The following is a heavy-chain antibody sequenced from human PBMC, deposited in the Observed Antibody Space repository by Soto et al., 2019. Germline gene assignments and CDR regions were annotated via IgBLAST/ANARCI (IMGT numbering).Heavy chain of an antibody. V-gene: IGHV4-59*01. CDR3: ARANWNAAYDRKDGPLWDYYYMDV. J-gene: IGHJ6*03. D-gene: IGHD1-20*01. Sequence: PSETLSLTCTVSGGSISSYYWSWIRQSPGKGLEWIGYIYYSGSTNYNPSLKSRVTISVDTSKNQFSLKLSSVTAADTAVYYCARANWNAAYDRKDGPLWDYYYMDVWGKGTTVTVSS. CDR2: IYYSGST. CDR1: GGSISSYY.